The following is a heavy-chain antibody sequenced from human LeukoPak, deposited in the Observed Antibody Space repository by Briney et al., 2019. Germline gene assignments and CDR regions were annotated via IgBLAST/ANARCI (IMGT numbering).Heavy chain of an antibody. D-gene: IGHD4-17*01. J-gene: IGHJ5*02. Sequence: GGSLRLSCTASGFTFSSYGMHWVRQAPGKGLEWVAVIWCDGSNKYYADSVKGRFTISRDNSKNTLYLQMNSLRAEDTAVYYCARDAISDYGDYTLANWFDPWGQGTLVTVSS. CDR3: ARDAISDYGDYTLANWFDP. CDR2: IWCDGSNK. CDR1: GFTFSSYG. V-gene: IGHV3-33*08.